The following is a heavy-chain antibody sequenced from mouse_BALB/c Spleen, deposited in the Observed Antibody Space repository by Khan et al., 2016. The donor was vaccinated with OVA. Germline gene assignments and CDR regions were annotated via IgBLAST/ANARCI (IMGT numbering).Heavy chain of an antibody. Sequence: EVQLQESGPSLVKPSQTLSLTCSVTGDSITSGYWNWIRKFPGNKLEYMGYIIYTGYTYYNPSLNSRISITRHTSKNQYSLQLNSVTDEDTATYYCARSTYRYAFVYWGQGTLVTVSA. J-gene: IGHJ3*01. D-gene: IGHD2-14*01. CDR1: GDSITSGY. CDR2: IIYTGYT. V-gene: IGHV3-8*02. CDR3: ARSTYRYAFVY.